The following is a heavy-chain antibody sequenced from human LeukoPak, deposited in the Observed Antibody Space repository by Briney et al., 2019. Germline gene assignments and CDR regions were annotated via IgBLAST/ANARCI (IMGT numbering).Heavy chain of an antibody. CDR1: GFTFSNYA. CDR2: ISGTGGST. Sequence: GGSLRLSCAASGFTFSNYAMSWVRQAPGKGLEWVSTISGTGGSTYSADSVRGRLTISRDNSKSTLYLQMNSLRAEDTAIYYCAKYTLRSLEPGLNYYMDVWGKGTTVTVSS. V-gene: IGHV3-23*01. J-gene: IGHJ6*03. D-gene: IGHD3-3*01. CDR3: AKYTLRSLEPGLNYYMDV.